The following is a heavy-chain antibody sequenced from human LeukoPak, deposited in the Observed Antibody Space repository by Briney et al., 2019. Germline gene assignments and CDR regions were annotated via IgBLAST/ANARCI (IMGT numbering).Heavy chain of an antibody. CDR3: AKVEYTTSWYGVGSLDY. CDR1: GFTFSNYA. Sequence: GGSLRLSCAASGFTFSNYAMHWVRQAPGKGLEWVASIRYDGSNKYYADSVKGRFTISRDNSKDTLYLQMNSLRAEDTAVYYCAKVEYTTSWYGVGSLDYWGQGTLVTVSS. D-gene: IGHD6-13*01. CDR2: IRYDGSNK. J-gene: IGHJ4*02. V-gene: IGHV3-30*02.